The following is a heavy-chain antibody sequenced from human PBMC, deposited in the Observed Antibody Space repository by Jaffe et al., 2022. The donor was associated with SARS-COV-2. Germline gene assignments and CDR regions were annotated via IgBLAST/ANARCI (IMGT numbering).Heavy chain of an antibody. CDR2: IYYSGST. J-gene: IGHJ4*02. V-gene: IGHV4-39*01. D-gene: IGHD1-26*01. CDR3: ARHSLVGPTRGYYFDY. CDR1: GGSISSSSYY. Sequence: QLQLQESGPGLVKPSETLSLTCTVSGGSISSSSYYWGWIRQPPGKGLEWIGSIYYSGSTYYNPSLKSRVTISVDTSKNQFSLKLSSVTAADTAVYYCARHSLVGPTRGYYFDYWGQGTLVTVSS.